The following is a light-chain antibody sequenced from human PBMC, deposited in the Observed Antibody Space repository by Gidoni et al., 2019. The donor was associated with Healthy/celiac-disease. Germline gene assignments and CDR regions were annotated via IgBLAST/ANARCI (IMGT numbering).Light chain of an antibody. J-gene: IGKJ4*01. CDR1: QSISSY. CDR3: QQSYSTPLT. Sequence: DIQMTQSPSSLSASAGDRVTITCRANQSISSYLNWYQQKPGKAPKLLIYAASSLQRGVPARFSGSGSGTDFTRTISRLQPEDFATYYCQQSYSTPLTFGGGTKVEIK. V-gene: IGKV1-39*01. CDR2: AAS.